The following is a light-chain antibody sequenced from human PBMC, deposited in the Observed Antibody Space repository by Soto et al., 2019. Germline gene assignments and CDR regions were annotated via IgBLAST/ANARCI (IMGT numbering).Light chain of an antibody. V-gene: IGLV4-69*01. CDR2: LNSDGSH. J-gene: IGLJ2*01. Sequence: QLVLTQSPSASASLGASVKLTCTLSSGHSSYAIAWHQQQPEKGPRYLMKLNSDGSHSKGDGIPDRFSGSSSGAERYLTISRLQSEDEADYYCQTWGTGPLVFGGGTKLTV. CDR1: SGHSSYA. CDR3: QTWGTGPLV.